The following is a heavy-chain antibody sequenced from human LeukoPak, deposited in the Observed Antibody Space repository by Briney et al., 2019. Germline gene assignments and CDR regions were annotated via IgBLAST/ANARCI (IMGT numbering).Heavy chain of an antibody. D-gene: IGHD2-21*02. J-gene: IGHJ6*03. V-gene: IGHV3-30-3*01. Sequence: GGSLRLSCAASGYTFSSYAMHWVRQAPGKGLEGVAVISYDGNFKYYGDSVKGRFTISRDNSKNTLYLQMTSLRPEDTALYYCARDSEVVTASYNYYYYMDVWGKGTTVTVSS. CDR3: ARDSEVVTASYNYYYYMDV. CDR2: ISYDGNFK. CDR1: GYTFSSYA.